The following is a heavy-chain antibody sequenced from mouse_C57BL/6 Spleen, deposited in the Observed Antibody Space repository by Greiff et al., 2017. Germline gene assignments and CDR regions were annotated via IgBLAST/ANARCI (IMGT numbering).Heavy chain of an antibody. D-gene: IGHD2-4*01. V-gene: IGHV1-66*01. CDR3: ARYDYDVTGAMDY. CDR2: IYPGSGNT. Sequence: QVQLQQSGPELVKPGASVKISCKASGYSFTSYYIHWVKQRPGQGLEWIGWIYPGSGNTKYNEKFKGKATLTADTSSSTAYMQLSSLTSEDSAVYYCARYDYDVTGAMDYWGQGTSVTVSS. J-gene: IGHJ4*01. CDR1: GYSFTSYY.